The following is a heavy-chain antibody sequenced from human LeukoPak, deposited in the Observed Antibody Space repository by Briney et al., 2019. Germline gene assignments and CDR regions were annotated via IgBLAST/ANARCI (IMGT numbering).Heavy chain of an antibody. CDR1: GGSRTSGSYY. CDR2: VHSHEST. Sequence: PSETLALTCTVSGGSRTSGSYYWGWIRQPAGKGLEWIGRVHSHESTKYNPSLKSRVTISADTSKNQFFLELTSVTAADTAVYYCARDSSYCGGDCYTNWGQGTLVTVSS. D-gene: IGHD2-21*01. V-gene: IGHV4-61*02. J-gene: IGHJ1*01. CDR3: ARDSSYCGGDCYTN.